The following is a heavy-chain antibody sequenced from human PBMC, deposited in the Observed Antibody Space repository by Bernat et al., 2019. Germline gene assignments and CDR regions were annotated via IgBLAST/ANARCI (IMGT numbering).Heavy chain of an antibody. CDR2: IWHDGSNK. Sequence: QVQLVESGGGVVQPGRSLGLSCVVSGFTFRTYAMHWVRQAPGKGLEWVAVIWHDGSNKYYADSVKGRFTISRDDSKNTLYLQMNSLRAEDTAIYYCARWGMGNGVGAIDYWGQGTLVTVSS. CDR3: ARWGMGNGVGAIDY. CDR1: GFTFRTYA. J-gene: IGHJ4*02. V-gene: IGHV3-33*01. D-gene: IGHD1-26*01.